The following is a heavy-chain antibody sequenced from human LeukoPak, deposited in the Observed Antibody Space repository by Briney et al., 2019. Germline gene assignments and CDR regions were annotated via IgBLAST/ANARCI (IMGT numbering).Heavy chain of an antibody. CDR2: INHSGST. CDR3: ARRDSSGWYGTLDY. Sequence: SETLSLTCAVYGGSFSGYYGSWIRQPPGKGLEWIGEINHSGSTNYNPSLKSRVTISVDTSKNQFSLKLSSVTAADTAVYYCARRDSSGWYGTLDYWGQGTLVTVSS. D-gene: IGHD6-19*01. CDR1: GGSFSGYY. V-gene: IGHV4-34*01. J-gene: IGHJ4*02.